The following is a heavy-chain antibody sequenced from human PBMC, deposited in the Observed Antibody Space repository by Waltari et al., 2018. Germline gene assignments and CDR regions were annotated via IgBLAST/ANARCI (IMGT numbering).Heavy chain of an antibody. D-gene: IGHD3-22*01. V-gene: IGHV5-10-1*03. CDR2: IDPSDSYT. CDR1: GYRFTSYW. CDR3: ARRATGDASYESSLSAMDV. Sequence: EVQLVQSGAEVKKPGDSLRIACKGSGYRFTSYWISWVRQMPGKGLELMGKIDPSDSYTRNSPSFQGHVTISVDRSISTAYLQWSSLKASDTAIYYCARRATGDASYESSLSAMDVWGQGTTVIVSS. J-gene: IGHJ6*02.